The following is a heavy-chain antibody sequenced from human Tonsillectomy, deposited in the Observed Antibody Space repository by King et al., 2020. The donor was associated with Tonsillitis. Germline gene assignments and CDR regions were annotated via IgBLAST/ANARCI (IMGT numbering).Heavy chain of an antibody. Sequence: VQLQESGPGLVKPSETLSLTCTVSGGSISSYYWSWIRLPPGKGLEGIGYNHYTGSTNYNPSLMSRVTISVDTAKDQFSLQLSSVTAADTAVYYCARRRDYYYYMDVWGKGTTVTVSS. V-gene: IGHV4-59*08. CDR2: NHYTGST. CDR3: ARRRDYYYYMDV. J-gene: IGHJ6*03. CDR1: GGSISSYY.